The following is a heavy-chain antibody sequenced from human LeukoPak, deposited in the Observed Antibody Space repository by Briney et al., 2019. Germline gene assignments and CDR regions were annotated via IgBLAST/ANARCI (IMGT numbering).Heavy chain of an antibody. J-gene: IGHJ5*02. CDR3: ARDRGNYGDYAYNWFDP. V-gene: IGHV4-4*07. CDR1: GGSISSYY. D-gene: IGHD4-17*01. CDR2: SYTSGST. Sequence: PSETLSLTCTVSGGSISSYYWNWIRQPAGKGLEWIGRSYTSGSTNYNPSLKSRVTMSVDTSKNQFSLKLSSVTAADTAVYYCARDRGNYGDYAYNWFDPWGQGTLVTVSS.